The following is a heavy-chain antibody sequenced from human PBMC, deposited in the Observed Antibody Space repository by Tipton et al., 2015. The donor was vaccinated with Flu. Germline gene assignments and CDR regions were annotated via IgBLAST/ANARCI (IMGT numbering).Heavy chain of an antibody. Sequence: GSLRLSCAASGFTFSSYWMSWVRQAPGKGLERVANIQEDGSEKNYVDSMKGRLTISRDNAKNSVYLQMNSLRAEDTAVYYCARDKGYSSFDYWGQGTLVTVSS. D-gene: IGHD4-11*01. J-gene: IGHJ4*02. CDR2: IQEDGSEK. CDR1: GFTFSSYW. CDR3: ARDKGYSSFDY. V-gene: IGHV3-7*01.